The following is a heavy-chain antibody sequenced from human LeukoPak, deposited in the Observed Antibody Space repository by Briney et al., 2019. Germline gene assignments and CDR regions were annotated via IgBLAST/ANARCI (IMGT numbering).Heavy chain of an antibody. CDR3: ARDSPGPYCSGGSCYPLEYFQH. V-gene: IGHV1-69*13. J-gene: IGHJ1*01. CDR1: GGTFSSYA. Sequence: SVKVSCKASGGTFSSYAISWVRQAPGQGLEWMGGIIPIFGTANYAQKFQGRVTITADASTSTAYMELSSLRSEDTAVYYCARDSPGPYCSGGSCYPLEYFQHWGQGTLVTVSS. D-gene: IGHD2-15*01. CDR2: IIPIFGTA.